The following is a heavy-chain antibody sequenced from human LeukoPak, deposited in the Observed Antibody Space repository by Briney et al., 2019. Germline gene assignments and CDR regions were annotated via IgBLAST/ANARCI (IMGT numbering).Heavy chain of an antibody. D-gene: IGHD4-23*01. CDR3: ARAGGNSVAGLDY. CDR1: GGTFSSYA. Sequence: SVKVSRKASGGTFSSYAISWVRQAPGQGLEWMGGIIPIFGTANYAQKFQGRVTITADKSTSTAYMELSSLRSEDTAVYYCARAGGNSVAGLDYWGQGTLVTVSS. CDR2: IIPIFGTA. V-gene: IGHV1-69*06. J-gene: IGHJ4*02.